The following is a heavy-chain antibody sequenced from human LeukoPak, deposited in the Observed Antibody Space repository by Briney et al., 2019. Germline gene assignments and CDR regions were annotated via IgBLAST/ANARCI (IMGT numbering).Heavy chain of an antibody. Sequence: GGSLRLSCAASGFTFSSYSMNWVRQAPGKGLELVSSISSSTSYIYYADSVKGRFTISIDNAKNSLYLQMNSLRAEDTAVYYCARDGSGYDWGRYYFDYWGQGTLVTVSS. J-gene: IGHJ4*02. D-gene: IGHD5-12*01. CDR3: ARDGSGYDWGRYYFDY. V-gene: IGHV3-21*01. CDR2: ISSSTSYI. CDR1: GFTFSSYS.